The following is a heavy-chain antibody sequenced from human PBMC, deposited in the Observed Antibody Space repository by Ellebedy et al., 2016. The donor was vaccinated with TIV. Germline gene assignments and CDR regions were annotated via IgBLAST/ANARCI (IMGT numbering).Heavy chain of an antibody. V-gene: IGHV4-30-2*01. Sequence: SETLSLTCAVSGGSISSGGYSWSWIRQPPGKGLEWIGYIYHSGSTNYNPSLKSRVTISVDRSKNQFSLKLSSVTAADTAVYYCARRNCGGDCYGMDVWGQGTTVTVSS. CDR2: IYHSGST. CDR3: ARRNCGGDCYGMDV. J-gene: IGHJ6*02. CDR1: GGSISSGGYS. D-gene: IGHD2-21*01.